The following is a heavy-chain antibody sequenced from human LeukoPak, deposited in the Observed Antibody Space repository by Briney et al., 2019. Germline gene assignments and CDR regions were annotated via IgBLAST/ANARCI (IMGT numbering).Heavy chain of an antibody. CDR1: GFTFSSYA. CDR3: AKPRAVGVNAFFDY. V-gene: IGHV3-23*01. CDR2: VSGSGGST. J-gene: IGHJ4*02. Sequence: PGGSLRLSCAASGFTFSSYAMRWVRQAPGKGLEWVSSVSGSGGSTYYADSVKGRFTISRDNSKNTLYLQMNGLRAEDTAIYYCAKPRAVGVNAFFDYWGQGTLVTVSS.